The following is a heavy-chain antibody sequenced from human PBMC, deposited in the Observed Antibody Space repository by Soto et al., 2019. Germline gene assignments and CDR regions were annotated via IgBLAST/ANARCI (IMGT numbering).Heavy chain of an antibody. J-gene: IGHJ4*02. CDR1: TDSSSFTNSY. Sequence: SETLSLTCTVSTDSSSFTNSYWGWIRQPPGKGLQWIGSSSYNGGTFYNPSLKGRVVISFDTSKKQSSLQVTSVTAADTAVYFCARHRIEVVWRGFDFWGQGSPVTAPQ. CDR2: SSYNGGT. D-gene: IGHD3-10*01. CDR3: ARHRIEVVWRGFDF. V-gene: IGHV4-39*01.